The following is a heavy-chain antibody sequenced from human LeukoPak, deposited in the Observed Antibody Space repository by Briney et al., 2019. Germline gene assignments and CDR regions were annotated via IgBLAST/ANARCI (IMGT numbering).Heavy chain of an antibody. J-gene: IGHJ5*02. CDR2: ISGSGGST. Sequence: PGGSLRLSCAASGVTFSSYAMSWVRQAPGKGLEWVSAISGSGGSTYYAGSVKGRFTISRDNSKNTLYLQMNSLRAEDTAVYYCASLSRYFDRSNWFDPWGQGTLVTVSS. CDR1: GVTFSSYA. CDR3: ASLSRYFDRSNWFDP. V-gene: IGHV3-23*01. D-gene: IGHD3-9*01.